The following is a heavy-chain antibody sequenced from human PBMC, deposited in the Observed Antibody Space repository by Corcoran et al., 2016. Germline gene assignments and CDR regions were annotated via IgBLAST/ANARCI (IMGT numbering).Heavy chain of an antibody. J-gene: IGHJ4*02. Sequence: QVQLQQWGAGLLKPSETLSLTCAVYGGSFSGYYWSWIRQPPGKGLEWIGEINHSGSTNYNPSLKSRVTISVDTSKNQFSLKLSSVTAADTAVYYRARGRWLPRWVYFDYWGQGTLVTVSS. D-gene: IGHD5-12*01. V-gene: IGHV4-34*01. CDR3: ARGRWLPRWVYFDY. CDR2: INHSGST. CDR1: GGSFSGYY.